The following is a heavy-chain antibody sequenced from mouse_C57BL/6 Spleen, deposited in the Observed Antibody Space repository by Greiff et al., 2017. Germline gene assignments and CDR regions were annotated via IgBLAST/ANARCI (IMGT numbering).Heavy chain of an antibody. Sequence: VQRVESGPELVKPGASVKISCKASGYAFSSSWMNWVKQRPGKGLEWIGRIYPGDGDTNYNGKFKGKATLTADKSSSTAYMQLSSLTSEDSAVYFCARNGNYGAMDYWGQGTSVTVSS. CDR1: GYAFSSSW. D-gene: IGHD2-1*01. CDR2: IYPGDGDT. J-gene: IGHJ4*01. CDR3: ARNGNYGAMDY. V-gene: IGHV1-82*01.